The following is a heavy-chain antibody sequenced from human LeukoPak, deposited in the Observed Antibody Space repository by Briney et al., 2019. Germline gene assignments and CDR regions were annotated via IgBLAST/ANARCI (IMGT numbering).Heavy chain of an antibody. J-gene: IGHJ4*02. CDR2: INWNGGST. D-gene: IGHD2-2*01. CDR1: GFTFDDYG. V-gene: IGHV3-20*04. CDR3: AKAHMVVPAAPFDY. Sequence: GGSLRLSCAASGFTFDDYGMSWVRQAPGKGLEWVSGINWNGGSTGYADSVKGRFTISRDNAKNSLYLQMNSLRAEDTAVYYCAKAHMVVPAAPFDYWGQGTLVTVSS.